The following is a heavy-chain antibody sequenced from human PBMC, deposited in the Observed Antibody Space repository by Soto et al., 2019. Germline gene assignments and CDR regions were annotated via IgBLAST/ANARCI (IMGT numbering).Heavy chain of an antibody. D-gene: IGHD3-16*01. CDR1: GFSLSADGVG. Sequence: ITLKESGPPLVKPTQTLTLTCSFSGFSLSADGVGVGWIRQPPGKALEWLALIYWDDDTRYRPSLKCRLTITKDSSKNPVYLTLANMDPVDTGTDYCAHAYGGTCGPDDAFDVWGHGTVVAVSS. CDR3: AHAYGGTCGPDDAFDV. CDR2: IYWDDDT. J-gene: IGHJ3*01. V-gene: IGHV2-5*02.